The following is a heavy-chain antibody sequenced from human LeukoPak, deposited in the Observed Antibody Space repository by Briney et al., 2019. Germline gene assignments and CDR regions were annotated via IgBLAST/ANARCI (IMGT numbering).Heavy chain of an antibody. CDR2: ISSSSSYI. V-gene: IGHV3-21*01. CDR1: GFTFSSYW. CDR3: AMDFGGVAGHAFDI. J-gene: IGHJ3*02. Sequence: PGGSLRLSCAASGFTFSSYWMSWVRQAPGKGLEWVSSISSSSSYIYYAASVKGRLTISRDNAKNSLYLQMNSLRAEDTAVYYCAMDFGGVAGHAFDIWGQGTMVTVSS. D-gene: IGHD3-3*01.